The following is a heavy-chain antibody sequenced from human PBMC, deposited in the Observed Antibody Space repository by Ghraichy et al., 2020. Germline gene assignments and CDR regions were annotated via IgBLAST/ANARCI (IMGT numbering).Heavy chain of an antibody. D-gene: IGHD2-2*01. Sequence: SCATYGFNFGSYAMSWVRQVPGKGLEWVSVIGESGDSTYYADSVKGRFTISRDRSKNTLYLQMDSVRVEDTAVYYCARGSSLSCYASLDYWGQGTLVTVSS. CDR2: IGESGDST. V-gene: IGHV3-23*01. CDR1: GFNFGSYA. CDR3: ARGSSLSCYASLDY. J-gene: IGHJ4*02.